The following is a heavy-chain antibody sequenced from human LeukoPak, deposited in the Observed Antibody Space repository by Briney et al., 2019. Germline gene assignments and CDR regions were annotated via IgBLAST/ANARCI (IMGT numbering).Heavy chain of an antibody. J-gene: IGHJ4*02. CDR1: GFTFSSYA. CDR2: ISGSGGST. V-gene: IGHV3-23*01. D-gene: IGHD2-2*02. CDR3: AKVKYQLLYRGPADY. Sequence: GSLRLSCAASGFTFSSYAMSWVRQAPGKGLEWVSAISGSGGSTYYADSVKGRFTISRDNSKNTLYLQMNSLRAEDTAVYYCAKVKYQLLYRGPADYWGQGTLVTVSS.